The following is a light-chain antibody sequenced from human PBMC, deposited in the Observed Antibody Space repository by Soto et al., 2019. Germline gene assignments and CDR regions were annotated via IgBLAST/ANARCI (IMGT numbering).Light chain of an antibody. V-gene: IGKV3-11*01. CDR1: QSVSSY. J-gene: IGKJ1*01. CDR3: QQRSNWPPT. CDR2: ESS. Sequence: EIVRPKSTATVSLSPGERSTLSCMASQSVSSYLAWYQQKPGQAPRLLIYESSNRATGIPARFSGSGSGTDFILTISSLEPEDFALYYCQQRSNWPPTFGQGTRVDIK.